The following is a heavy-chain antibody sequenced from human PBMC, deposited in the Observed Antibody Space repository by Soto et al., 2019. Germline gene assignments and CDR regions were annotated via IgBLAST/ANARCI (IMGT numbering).Heavy chain of an antibody. CDR1: GYTFTSYD. CDR3: ARGSGSGTPELFDY. D-gene: IGHD3-10*01. CDR2: MNPNSGNT. Sequence: VASVKVSCKASGYTFTSYDINWVRQATGQGLEWMGWMNPNSGNTGYAQKFQGRVTMTRNTSISTAYMELSSLRSEDTAVYYCARGSGSGTPELFDYWGQGTLVTVSS. J-gene: IGHJ4*02. V-gene: IGHV1-8*01.